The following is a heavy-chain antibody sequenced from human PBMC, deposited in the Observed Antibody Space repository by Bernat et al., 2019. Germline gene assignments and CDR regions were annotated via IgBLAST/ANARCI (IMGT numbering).Heavy chain of an antibody. J-gene: IGHJ4*02. CDR3: AKDLGYFDWLLYVANLFDY. Sequence: EVQLVESGGGLVQPGGSLRLSCAASGFTFSSYAMSWVRQAPGKELEWVPAISGSGGSTYYADSVKGRFTISRDNSKNTLYLQMNSLRAEDTAVYYCAKDLGYFDWLLYVANLFDYWGQGTLVTVSS. V-gene: IGHV3-23*04. CDR1: GFTFSSYA. CDR2: ISGSGGST. D-gene: IGHD3-9*01.